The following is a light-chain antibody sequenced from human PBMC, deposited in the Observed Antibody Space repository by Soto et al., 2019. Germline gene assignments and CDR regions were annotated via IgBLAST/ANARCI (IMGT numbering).Light chain of an antibody. CDR3: QQRSNWPPGIT. CDR1: QSVNNN. Sequence: EIVMTHSPATLSVSPCERATLSFSASQSVNNNLAWYQQQPGQAPSLLIHGASTRATGIPARFSGSGSGTDFTLTISSLEPEDFAVYYCQQRSNWPPGITFGQGTRLEIK. J-gene: IGKJ5*01. V-gene: IGKV3-11*01. CDR2: GAS.